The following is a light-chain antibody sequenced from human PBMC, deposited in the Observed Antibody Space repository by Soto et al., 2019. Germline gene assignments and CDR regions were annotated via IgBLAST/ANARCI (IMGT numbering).Light chain of an antibody. Sequence: DIQITQSPSTLSASVGDRVTITCRASQIISRWLAWYQQKPGKAPKLLIYAASSLESGVPSRFSGSGSGTEFTLTISSLQPDDFATYYVHPYNSYSAWTFGQGTKVDI. CDR1: QIISRW. CDR2: AAS. J-gene: IGKJ1*01. CDR3: HPYNSYSAWT. V-gene: IGKV1-5*01.